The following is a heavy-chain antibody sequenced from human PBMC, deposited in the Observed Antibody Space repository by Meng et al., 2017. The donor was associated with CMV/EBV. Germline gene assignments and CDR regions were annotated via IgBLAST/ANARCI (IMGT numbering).Heavy chain of an antibody. CDR2: ISSSSSYI. CDR3: ARDSAEVTIAVAGRVSFDY. V-gene: IGHV3-21*01. J-gene: IGHJ4*02. Sequence: GESLKISCAASGFTFSSYSMNWVRQAPGKGLERVSSISSSSSYIYYADSVKGRFTISRDNAKNSLYLQMNSLRAEDTAVYYCARDSAEVTIAVAGRVSFDYWGQGTLVTVSS. D-gene: IGHD6-19*01. CDR1: GFTFSSYS.